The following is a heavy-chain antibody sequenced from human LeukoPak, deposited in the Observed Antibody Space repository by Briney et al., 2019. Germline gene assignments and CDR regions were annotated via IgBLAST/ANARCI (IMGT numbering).Heavy chain of an antibody. J-gene: IGHJ6*03. CDR2: INHSGST. CDR3: ARGEWQWLGGYYYMDV. D-gene: IGHD6-19*01. CDR1: GGPFCGYY. Sequence: SDTLSLTCAVYGGPFCGYYWSGIRRPPGKGVEGIGEINHSGSTNYNPSLKSRVTISVDTSKNQFSLKLSSVTAADTAVYYCARGEWQWLGGYYYMDVWGKGTTVTVSS. V-gene: IGHV4-34*01.